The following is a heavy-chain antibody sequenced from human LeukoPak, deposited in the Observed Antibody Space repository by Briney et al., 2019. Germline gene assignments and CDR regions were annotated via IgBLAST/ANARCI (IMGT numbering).Heavy chain of an antibody. J-gene: IGHJ4*02. CDR1: GGSINNYY. CDR2: IYTSGST. Sequence: SETLSLTCTVSGGSINNYYWSWIRQPDGKGLEWIGRIYTSGSTNYNPSLKSRVTMSVDTSKNHFSLRLNSVTAADTAMYYCARDEGAYCSSTSCPFDYWGQGTLVTVSS. D-gene: IGHD2-2*01. V-gene: IGHV4-4*07. CDR3: ARDEGAYCSSTSCPFDY.